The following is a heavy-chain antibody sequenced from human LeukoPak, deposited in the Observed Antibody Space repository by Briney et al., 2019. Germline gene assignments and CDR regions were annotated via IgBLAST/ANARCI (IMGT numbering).Heavy chain of an antibody. CDR1: GYTLTELS. J-gene: IGHJ4*02. CDR3: ATAKRSFGELLYFGY. Sequence: ASVKVSRKVSGYTLTELSMHWVRQAPGKGLEWMGGFDPEDGETIYAQKFQGRVTMTEDTSTHTAYMELSSLRSEDTAVYYCATAKRSFGELLYFGYWGQGTLVTVSS. D-gene: IGHD3-10*01. V-gene: IGHV1-24*01. CDR2: FDPEDGET.